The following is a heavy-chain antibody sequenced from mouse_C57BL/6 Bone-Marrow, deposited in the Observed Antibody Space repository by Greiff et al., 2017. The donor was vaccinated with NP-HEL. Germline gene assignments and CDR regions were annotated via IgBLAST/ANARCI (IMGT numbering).Heavy chain of an antibody. CDR1: EYEFPSHD. CDR2: INSAGGST. Sequence: EVQLVEPGAGLVQPGASLKLSCESNEYEFPSHDMPWVRKTPEKRLELVAAINSAGGSTYYPDTLERRSIISRDNTKKTLYLQMSSLRSEDTALYYCARHGDYYGGRDPWYFDVWGTGTTVTVSS. J-gene: IGHJ1*03. D-gene: IGHD1-1*01. CDR3: ARHGDYYGGRDPWYFDV. V-gene: IGHV5-2*01.